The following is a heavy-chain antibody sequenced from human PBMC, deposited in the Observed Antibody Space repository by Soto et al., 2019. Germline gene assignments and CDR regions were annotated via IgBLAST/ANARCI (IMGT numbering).Heavy chain of an antibody. V-gene: IGHV1-8*01. Sequence: QVQLVQSGAEVKKPGASVKVSCKASGYTFTSHDINWMRQATGQGLEWMGWMNPNSGHTNYAQKFQGRVTMTKDTSINPAYMELTNLRSEDTAIYYCASDVSTTWGQGTLVTVSS. CDR3: ASDVSTT. D-gene: IGHD2-2*01. J-gene: IGHJ5*02. CDR2: MNPNSGHT. CDR1: GYTFTSHD.